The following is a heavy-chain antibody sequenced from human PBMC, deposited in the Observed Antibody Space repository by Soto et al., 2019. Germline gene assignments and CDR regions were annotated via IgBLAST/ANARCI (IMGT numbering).Heavy chain of an antibody. Sequence: QVQLVESGGVLVKPGGSLILSCAASGLTFSDYYMSWIRQAPGKGLEWVSYITSSGSYTKYAGSVQGRFTISRDNTQNSLFMPMNSLRAEDTAVHYCARELDGIDVWGQGTTVTVSS. V-gene: IGHV3-11*05. J-gene: IGHJ6*02. CDR2: ITSSGSYT. CDR3: ARELDGIDV. CDR1: GLTFSDYY.